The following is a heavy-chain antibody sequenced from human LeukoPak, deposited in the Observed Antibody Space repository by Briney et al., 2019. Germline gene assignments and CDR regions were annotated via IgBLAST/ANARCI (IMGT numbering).Heavy chain of an antibody. CDR1: GYTFTSYG. CDR2: ISAYNGNT. J-gene: IGHJ6*03. D-gene: IGHD4-11*01. Sequence: ASVKVSCKASGYTFTSYGISWVRQAPGQGLEWMGWISAYNGNTSYAQKLQGRVTMTTDTSTSTAYMELRSLRSDDTAVYYCARDPNTYSNYYYMDVWGKGTTVTVSS. CDR3: ARDPNTYSNYYYMDV. V-gene: IGHV1-18*01.